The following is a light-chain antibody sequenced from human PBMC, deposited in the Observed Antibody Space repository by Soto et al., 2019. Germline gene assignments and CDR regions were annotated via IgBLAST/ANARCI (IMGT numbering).Light chain of an antibody. J-gene: IGKJ1*01. V-gene: IGKV3-11*01. Sequence: EIVLTQSPATLSLSPGERATLSCRASQSVSSYLAWYQQKPGQAPRLHIYDASDRATGIPARFSGSGSGIDFTLTISSLEPEDFAVYYCQQRSNWPRTFGQGTKVEIK. CDR2: DAS. CDR1: QSVSSY. CDR3: QQRSNWPRT.